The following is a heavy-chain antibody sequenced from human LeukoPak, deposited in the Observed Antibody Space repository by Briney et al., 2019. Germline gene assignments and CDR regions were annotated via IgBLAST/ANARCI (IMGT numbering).Heavy chain of an antibody. CDR1: GGSISSSSYY. CDR3: AKETWSGPIY. D-gene: IGHD2-8*02. CDR2: IYYSGST. J-gene: IGHJ4*02. V-gene: IGHV4-39*07. Sequence: SETLSLTCTVSGGSISSSSYYWGWIRQPPGKGLEWIGSIYYSGSTYYNPSLKSRVTISIDTSKNQFSLKLSSVTAADTAVYYCAKETWSGPIYWGQGTLVTVSS.